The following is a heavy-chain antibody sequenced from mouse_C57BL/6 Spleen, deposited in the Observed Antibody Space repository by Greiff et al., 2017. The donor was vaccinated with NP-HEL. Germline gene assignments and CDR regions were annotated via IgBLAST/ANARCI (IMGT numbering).Heavy chain of an antibody. Sequence: VQLKQSGGDLVKPGGSLKLSCAASGFTFSSYGMSWVRQTPDKRLEWVATISSGGSYTYYPDSVKGRFTISRDNAKNTLYLQMSSLKSEDTAMYYCARHRTTIVTTYYAMDYWGQGTSVTVSS. CDR1: GFTFSSYG. D-gene: IGHD2-5*01. CDR3: ARHRTTIVTTYYAMDY. V-gene: IGHV5-6*01. CDR2: ISSGGSYT. J-gene: IGHJ4*01.